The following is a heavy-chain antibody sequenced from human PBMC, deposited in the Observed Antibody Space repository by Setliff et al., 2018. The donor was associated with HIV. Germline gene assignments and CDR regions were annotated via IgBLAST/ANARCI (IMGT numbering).Heavy chain of an antibody. CDR2: IYDSGST. Sequence: PPQTLSPPCTVSGGSISSGGYYWRWIRQHPGKGLDWIGYIYDSGSTYYNPSLKSRLTISVDMSKNQFSLKLSSVTAADTAVYYCARPLPHLGAFDIWGQGTMVTVSS. J-gene: IGHJ3*02. V-gene: IGHV4-31*03. CDR3: ARPLPHLGAFDI. CDR1: GGSISSGGYY.